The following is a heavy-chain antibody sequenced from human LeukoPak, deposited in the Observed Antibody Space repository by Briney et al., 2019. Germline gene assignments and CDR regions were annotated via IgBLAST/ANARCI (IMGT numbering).Heavy chain of an antibody. CDR3: ARDFVRVTSFDY. Sequence: GGSLRLSCAASGFTFSDYYMSWIRQAPGKGLEWVSYISSSGSTIYYADSVKGRFTISRGNAKNSLYLQMNSLRAEDTAVYYCARDFVRVTSFDYWGQGTLVTVSS. CDR2: ISSSGSTI. V-gene: IGHV3-11*01. D-gene: IGHD2-21*02. J-gene: IGHJ4*02. CDR1: GFTFSDYY.